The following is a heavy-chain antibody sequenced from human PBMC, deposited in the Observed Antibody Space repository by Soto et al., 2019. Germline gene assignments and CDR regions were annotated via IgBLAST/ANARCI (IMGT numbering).Heavy chain of an antibody. D-gene: IGHD3-3*01. Sequence: GASVKVSCKASGYTFTSYDINWVRQATGQGLEWMGWMNPNSGNTGYAQKFQGRVTMTRNTSISTAYMELSSLRSEDTAVYYCARGPYYNDFWSGFFISSSYYHYLLAVCGQGSSVPGSS. CDR2: MNPNSGNT. J-gene: IGHJ6*02. V-gene: IGHV1-8*01. CDR1: GYTFTSYD. CDR3: ARGPYYNDFWSGFFISSSYYHYLLAV.